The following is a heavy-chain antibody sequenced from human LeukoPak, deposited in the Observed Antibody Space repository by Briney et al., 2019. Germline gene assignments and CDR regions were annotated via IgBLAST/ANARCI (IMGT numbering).Heavy chain of an antibody. J-gene: IGHJ4*02. CDR3: ARDSSVKSYVTGDFDY. CDR2: ISWDGSNK. CDR1: GFTFRSYS. V-gene: IGHV3-30*03. Sequence: GGSLRLSCVASGFTFRSYSMHWVRQAPGKGLEWVALISWDGSNKYYADSVKGRFTISWDNSKNTLYLQMNSLRAEDTAVYYCARDSSVKSYVTGDFDYWGQGTLVTVSS. D-gene: IGHD7-27*01.